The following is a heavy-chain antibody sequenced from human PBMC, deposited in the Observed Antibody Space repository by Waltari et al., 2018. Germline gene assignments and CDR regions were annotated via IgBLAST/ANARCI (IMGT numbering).Heavy chain of an antibody. Sequence: QVQLVQSGAEVKKPGSSVKVSCKASGGTFSSYAISWVRQAPGQGLEWMGGIIPIFGTANYAQKLQGRVTITTDEATSTAYKELSSLRSEDTAVYYCARGDYDQYYYYGMDVWGQGTTVTVSS. J-gene: IGHJ6*02. CDR3: ARGDYDQYYYYGMDV. V-gene: IGHV1-69*05. CDR1: GGTFSSYA. D-gene: IGHD3-3*01. CDR2: IIPIFGTA.